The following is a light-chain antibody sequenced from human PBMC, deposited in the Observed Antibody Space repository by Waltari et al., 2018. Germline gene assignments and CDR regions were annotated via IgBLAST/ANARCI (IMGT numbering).Light chain of an antibody. CDR1: YRDVGAFNY. Sequence: QSALTHPVSVSGSPGPSLHISCPGSYRDVGAFNYLHRYQQFPGEAPRLIIYDGSNRPSGVSSRFSGSKSGDTASLTISGLQTEDEADYYCSSYTSSSTLKLFGGGTKLTVL. V-gene: IGLV2-14*03. J-gene: IGLJ2*01. CDR2: DGS. CDR3: SSYTSSSTLKL.